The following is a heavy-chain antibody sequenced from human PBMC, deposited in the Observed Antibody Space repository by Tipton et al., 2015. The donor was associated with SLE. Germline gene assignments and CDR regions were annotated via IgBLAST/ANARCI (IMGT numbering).Heavy chain of an antibody. Sequence: SLRLSCAASGFTFSSYAMHWVRQAPGKGLEWVAVISYDGSNKYYADSVKGRFTISRDYSKNTLYLQMNSLRAEDTAVYYCAGCKGDSCYSMAFDIWGQGTMVSVSS. J-gene: IGHJ3*02. V-gene: IGHV3-30*04. CDR1: GFTFSSYA. D-gene: IGHD2-15*01. CDR3: AGCKGDSCYSMAFDI. CDR2: ISYDGSNK.